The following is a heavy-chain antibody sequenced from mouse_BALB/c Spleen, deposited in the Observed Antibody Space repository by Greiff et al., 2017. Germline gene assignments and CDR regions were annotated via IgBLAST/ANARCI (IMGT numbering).Heavy chain of an antibody. V-gene: IGHV1-39*01. CDR1: GYSFTGNN. CDR2: IVPYYGGT. D-gene: IGHD3-3*01. J-gene: IGHJ4*01. CDR3: ARRGGTGKGYYAMDY. Sequence: VQLKESGPELEKPGASVKISCKASGYSFTGNNMNWVKQSNGKSLEWIGNIVPYYGGTSYNQKFKGKATLTVDKSSSTAYMQLKSLTSEDSAVYYCARRGGTGKGYYAMDYWGQGTSDTVSS.